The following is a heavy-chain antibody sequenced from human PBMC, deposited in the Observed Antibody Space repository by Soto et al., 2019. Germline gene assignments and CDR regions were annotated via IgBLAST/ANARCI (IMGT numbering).Heavy chain of an antibody. J-gene: IGHJ4*02. V-gene: IGHV3-30*18. CDR2: ISYDGSNK. Sequence: QVQLVESGGGVVQPGRSLRLSCAASGFTFNNYGMHWVRQAPGKGLEWVAVISYDGSNKYYADSVKGRFTTSRDNSKNTLYLQMNSLRPEDTSVYYCVKVRGSYYKRFDYWGQGTLVIVSS. D-gene: IGHD1-26*01. CDR1: GFTFNNYG. CDR3: VKVRGSYYKRFDY.